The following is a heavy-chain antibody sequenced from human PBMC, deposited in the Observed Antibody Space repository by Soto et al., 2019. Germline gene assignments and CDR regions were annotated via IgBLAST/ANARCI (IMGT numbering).Heavy chain of an antibody. CDR2: IRSECTT. J-gene: IGHJ6*02. Sequence: GGSLRLSCAASGLTVSSNYMRWIRQAPGKGLEWVSVIRSECTTYYADSVKGPFTVSSYNYKSTLYLQMISLRVEDTAVYYCALDPRGYSYGLFWSYYHLDVWGQGTTVTVSS. D-gene: IGHD5-18*01. V-gene: IGHV3-53*01. CDR1: GLTVSSNY. CDR3: ALDPRGYSYGLFWSYYHLDV.